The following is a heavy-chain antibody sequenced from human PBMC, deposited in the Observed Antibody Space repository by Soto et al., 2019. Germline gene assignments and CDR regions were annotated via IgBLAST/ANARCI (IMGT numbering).Heavy chain of an antibody. CDR2: ISYSGST. V-gene: IGHV4-59*11. J-gene: IGHJ5*02. CDR1: GGSISGHY. D-gene: IGHD3-3*01. CDR3: ARDVGLQHDTGYYDFWSGKNNWFDP. Sequence: SETLSLTCTVSGGSISGHYWSWIRQPAGKGLQYIGYISYSGSTNYNPSLKSRVTISVDTSNNQFSLRLSSVTAADTAVYYCARDVGLQHDTGYYDFWSGKNNWFDPGGQGILVTVSS.